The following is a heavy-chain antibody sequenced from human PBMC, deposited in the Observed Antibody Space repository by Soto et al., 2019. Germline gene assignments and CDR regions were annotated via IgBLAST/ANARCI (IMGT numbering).Heavy chain of an antibody. Sequence: QVPLVQSGAEVKKPGSSVRVSCKVSGGSFRNYGFTWVRQSPGQGLEWMGGIMPVFGTAVYAQKFQGRVTISADERTTTASLELSSLSSDDTAVYFCARARDYDLLTAREYALDVWGQGTTVTV. CDR3: ARARDYDLLTAREYALDV. V-gene: IGHV1-69*01. CDR2: IMPVFGTA. J-gene: IGHJ6*02. CDR1: GGSFRNYG. D-gene: IGHD3-9*01.